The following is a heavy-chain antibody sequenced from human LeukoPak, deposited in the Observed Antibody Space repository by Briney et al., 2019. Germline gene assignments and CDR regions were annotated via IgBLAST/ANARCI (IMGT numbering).Heavy chain of an antibody. D-gene: IGHD2-8*02. CDR3: ARDPRGGTADY. J-gene: IGHJ4*02. CDR1: GFTFSSYW. Sequence: QPGGSLRLSCAASGFTFSSYWMHWVRQAPGKGLVWVSRVNRERNSTSYADSVKGRFTISRDNAKNTLYLQMNSLRADDTAVYYWARDPRGGTADYWGQGTLVTVSS. CDR2: VNRERNST. V-gene: IGHV3-74*01.